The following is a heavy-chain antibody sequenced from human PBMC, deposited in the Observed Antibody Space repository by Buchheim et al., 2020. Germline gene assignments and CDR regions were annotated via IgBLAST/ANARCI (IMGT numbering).Heavy chain of an antibody. D-gene: IGHD2-15*01. CDR3: AKAGSGPSFDY. CDR2: ISYDGSNK. CDR1: GFTFSSYG. V-gene: IGHV3-30*18. Sequence: VQLVEPGGGVVQPGRSLRLSCAASGFTFSSYGMHWVRQAPGKGLEWVAVISYDGSNKYYADSVKGRFTISRDNSKNTLYLQMNSLRAEDTAVYYCAKAGSGPSFDYWGQGTL. J-gene: IGHJ4*02.